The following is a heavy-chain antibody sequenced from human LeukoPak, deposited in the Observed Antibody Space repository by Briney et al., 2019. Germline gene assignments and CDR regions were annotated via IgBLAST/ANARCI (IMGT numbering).Heavy chain of an antibody. V-gene: IGHV1-8*01. J-gene: IGHJ4*02. D-gene: IGHD2-21*01. CDR1: GDTFTSYD. CDR3: ARIIGGARGY. Sequence: ASVKVSCKASGDTFTSYDINWVRQATGQGLEWIGWRNPNSGNTGYARKFQGRVTITRNTSISTAYMELSSLRSEDTAVYYCARIIGGARGYWGQGTLVTVSS. CDR2: RNPNSGNT.